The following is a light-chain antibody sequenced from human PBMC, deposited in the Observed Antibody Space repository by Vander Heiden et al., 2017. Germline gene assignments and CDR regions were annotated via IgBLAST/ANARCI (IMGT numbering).Light chain of an antibody. J-gene: IGLJ1*01. CDR3: SSYTSSSTVYV. CDR2: DVS. V-gene: IGLV2-14*03. CDR1: SGEVRGYNY. Sequence: QPALAQPASASGSPGHSITNACTGTSGEVRGYNYVAWYQQKPGNATNLMIYDVSNRPAGVSNRFSATKSGNTASLTISGLQAEDEADYYCSSYTSSSTVYVFGTGTTVTVL.